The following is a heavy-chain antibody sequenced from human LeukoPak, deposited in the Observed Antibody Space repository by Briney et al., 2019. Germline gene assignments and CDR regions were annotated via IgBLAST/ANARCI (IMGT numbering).Heavy chain of an antibody. V-gene: IGHV1-18*01. Sequence: GASVKVSCKASGYTFTSYGISWVRQAPGQGLEWMGWICAYNGNTNYAQKLQGRVTMTTDTSTSTAYMELRSLRSDDTAVYYCARTVAVKTGAEYFQHWGQGTLVTVSS. CDR3: ARTVAVKTGAEYFQH. D-gene: IGHD4-23*01. CDR2: ICAYNGNT. J-gene: IGHJ1*01. CDR1: GYTFTSYG.